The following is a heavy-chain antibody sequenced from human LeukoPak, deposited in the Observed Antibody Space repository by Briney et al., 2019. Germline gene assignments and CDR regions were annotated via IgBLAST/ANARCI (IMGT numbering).Heavy chain of an antibody. V-gene: IGHV3-74*01. J-gene: IGHJ4*02. CDR1: GLTFSSYW. Sequence: PGGSLRLSCAASGLTFSSYWMHWVRQAPGMGLVWVSRINSEGSSTTYADSVKGRFNISRDNAKNTLYLQMNSLRAEDTAVYFCARIAGYCTSTRCWYHIDQWGQGTLVTVSS. CDR2: INSEGSST. CDR3: ARIAGYCTSTRCWYHIDQ. D-gene: IGHD2-2*01.